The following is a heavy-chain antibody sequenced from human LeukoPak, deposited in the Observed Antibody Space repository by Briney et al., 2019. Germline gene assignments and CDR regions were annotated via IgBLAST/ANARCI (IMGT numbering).Heavy chain of an antibody. CDR1: GFTYSSHA. J-gene: IGHJ4*02. V-gene: IGHV3-23*01. CDR3: AKVGDDFWSGYYSFFDS. CDR2: ISGSGDIT. D-gene: IGHD3-3*01. Sequence: GGSLRLSCAASGFTYSSHAMTWVRQAAGKGLEWVSGISGSGDITHYAVSVKGRFTISRDNSKNTLYLHMSGLRAEDTAVYYCAKVGDDFWSGYYSFFDSWGQGTLVTVSS.